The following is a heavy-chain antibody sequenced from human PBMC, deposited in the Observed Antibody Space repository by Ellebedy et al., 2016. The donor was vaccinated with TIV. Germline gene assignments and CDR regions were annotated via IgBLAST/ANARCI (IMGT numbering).Heavy chain of an antibody. D-gene: IGHD4-17*01. CDR3: ARGYGDYPH. Sequence: PGGSLRLSCAASGFTFSSYGMHWVRQAPGKGLEWVAVLWYDGSNKYYADSVKGRFTISRDNAKNSLYLQMNSLRAEDTAVYYCARGYGDYPHWGQGTLVTVSS. CDR1: GFTFSSYG. V-gene: IGHV3-33*01. J-gene: IGHJ4*02. CDR2: LWYDGSNK.